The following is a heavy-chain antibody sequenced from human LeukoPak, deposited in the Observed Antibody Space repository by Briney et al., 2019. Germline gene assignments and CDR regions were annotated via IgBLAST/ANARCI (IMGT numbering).Heavy chain of an antibody. CDR2: IYWDDDK. Sequence: SGPTLVKPTQTLTLTCTFSGFSLSTSGVGVGWIRQPPGKALEWLALIYWDDDKRYSPSLKSRLTITKDTSKNQVVLTMTNMDPVDTATYYCARYVWGSHRSSDYYFDYWGQGTLVTVSS. J-gene: IGHJ4*02. V-gene: IGHV2-5*02. CDR3: ARYVWGSHRSSDYYFDY. D-gene: IGHD3-16*02. CDR1: GFSLSTSGVG.